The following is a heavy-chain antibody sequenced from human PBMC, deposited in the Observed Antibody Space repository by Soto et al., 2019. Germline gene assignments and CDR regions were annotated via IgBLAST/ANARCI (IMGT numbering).Heavy chain of an antibody. D-gene: IGHD1-26*01. CDR2: IIHSVNT. CDR3: ARDRNSGSRHDAFDI. J-gene: IGHJ3*02. CDR1: DYSIGSGDY. Sequence: SETLSLTGTVSDYSIGSGDYWGWIRQPPGKGLEWIGSIIHSVNTNYNPSLKSRVTMSVDTSKNQLSLKLSSVIAADTAVYYCARDRNSGSRHDAFDICGQGTMVTVSS. V-gene: IGHV4-38-2*02.